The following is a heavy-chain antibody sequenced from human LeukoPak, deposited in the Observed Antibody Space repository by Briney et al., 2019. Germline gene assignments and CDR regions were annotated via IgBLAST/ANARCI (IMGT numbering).Heavy chain of an antibody. D-gene: IGHD3-22*01. CDR1: GFTFSDYY. CDR2: ISSSGSTI. J-gene: IGHJ4*02. CDR3: ARDRNPYDSSGYFDY. V-gene: IGHV3-11*04. Sequence: GGSLRLSCAASGFTFSDYYMSWIRQAPGKGLEWVSYISSSGSTIYYADSVKGRFTISRDNAKNSLYLQMSSLRAEDTAVYYCARDRNPYDSSGYFDYWGQGTLVTVSS.